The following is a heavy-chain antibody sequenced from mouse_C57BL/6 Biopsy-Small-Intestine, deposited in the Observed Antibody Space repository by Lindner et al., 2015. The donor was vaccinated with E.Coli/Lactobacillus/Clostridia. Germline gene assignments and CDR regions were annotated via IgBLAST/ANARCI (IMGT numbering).Heavy chain of an antibody. CDR3: ARGGNAMDY. CDR2: INPGSGGT. J-gene: IGHJ4*01. Sequence: VQLQESGAELVKPGASVKISCKASGYAFSSYWMNWVKQRPGQGLEWIGVINPGSGGTNYNEKFKGKATLTADKSSSTAYMQLSSLTTEDSAIYYCARGGNAMDYWGQGTSVTVSS. V-gene: IGHV1-80*01. CDR1: GYAFSSYW.